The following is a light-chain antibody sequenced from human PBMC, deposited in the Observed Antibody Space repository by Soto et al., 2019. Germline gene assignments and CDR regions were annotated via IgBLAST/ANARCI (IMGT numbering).Light chain of an antibody. CDR2: AAS. J-gene: IGKJ5*01. Sequence: TQSPASLSASLGDRITITWWASRDIGSDLSWYQQKPVKSPPLLIYAASNLQSGVPSRFRGSRSGTEFTLTINSLQPDDFATYYCLQHNSYPSITFGQGTRLEIK. CDR1: RDIGSD. V-gene: IGKV1-17*01. CDR3: LQHNSYPSIT.